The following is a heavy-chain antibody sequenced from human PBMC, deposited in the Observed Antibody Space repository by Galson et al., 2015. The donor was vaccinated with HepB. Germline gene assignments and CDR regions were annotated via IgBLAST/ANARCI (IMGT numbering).Heavy chain of an antibody. V-gene: IGHV3-13*01. J-gene: IGHJ4*02. D-gene: IGHD6-6*01. Sequence: SLRLSCAASGFTVSSNYMHWVRQATGKGLEWVSAIGTAGDTYYPGSVKGRFTISRENAKNSLYLQMNSLRAGDTAVYYCARAYPASVAARPYYFDYWGQGTLVTVSS. CDR1: GFTVSSNY. CDR3: ARAYPASVAARPYYFDY. CDR2: IGTAGDT.